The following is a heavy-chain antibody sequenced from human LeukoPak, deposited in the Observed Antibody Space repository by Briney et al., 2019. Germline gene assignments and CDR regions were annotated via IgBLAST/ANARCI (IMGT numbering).Heavy chain of an antibody. CDR1: GFTFNSYS. V-gene: IGHV3-21*01. J-gene: IGHJ4*02. CDR3: ARGRIGQQLGYYFDY. Sequence: GGSRRLSCAASGFTFNSYSMNWVRQAPGKGLEWVSSISSSSSYIYYADSVKGRFTISRDNAKNSLYLQMNSLRAEDTAVYYCARGRIGQQLGYYFDYWGQGTLVTVSS. CDR2: ISSSSSYI. D-gene: IGHD6-13*01.